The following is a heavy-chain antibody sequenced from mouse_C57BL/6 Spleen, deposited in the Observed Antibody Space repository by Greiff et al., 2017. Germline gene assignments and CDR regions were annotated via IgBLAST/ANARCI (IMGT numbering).Heavy chain of an antibody. CDR1: GYSFTGYY. CDR3: ARRPPDY. J-gene: IGHJ2*01. V-gene: IGHV1-42*01. Sequence: VQLQQSGPELVKPGASVKISCKASGYSFTGYYMNWVKQSPEKSLEWIGEINPSTGGTTYNQKFKAKATLTVDKSSSTAYMQLKSLTSEDSAVYYCARRPPDYWGQGTTLTVSS. CDR2: INPSTGGT.